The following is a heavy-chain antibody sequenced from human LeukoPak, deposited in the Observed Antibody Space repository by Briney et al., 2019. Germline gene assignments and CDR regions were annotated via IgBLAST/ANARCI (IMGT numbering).Heavy chain of an antibody. J-gene: IGHJ4*02. CDR1: GFTFISYW. V-gene: IGHV3-7*01. Sequence: GGSLRLSCADSGFTFISYWTSWVRQAPGKGLEWVANIKQDGSEKYYVDSVKGRFTISRDNAKNSMYLQMNSLRAEDTAVYYCARALVDYWGQGTLVTVSS. CDR2: IKQDGSEK. CDR3: ARALVDY.